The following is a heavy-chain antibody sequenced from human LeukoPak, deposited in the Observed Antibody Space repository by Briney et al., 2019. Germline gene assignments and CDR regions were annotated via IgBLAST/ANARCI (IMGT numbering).Heavy chain of an antibody. Sequence: GGSLRLSCAASGFTFDDYAMHWVRQAPGKGLEWVSGISWNSGSIGYADSVKGRFTISRDNAKNSLYLQMNSLRAEGMALYYCARVHTYYYDSSGYLDAFDIWGQGTMVTVSS. V-gene: IGHV3-9*03. CDR1: GFTFDDYA. D-gene: IGHD3-22*01. CDR2: ISWNSGSI. J-gene: IGHJ3*02. CDR3: ARVHTYYYDSSGYLDAFDI.